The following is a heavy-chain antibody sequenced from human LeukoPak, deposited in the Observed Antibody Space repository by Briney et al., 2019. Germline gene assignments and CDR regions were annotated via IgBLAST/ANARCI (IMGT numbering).Heavy chain of an antibody. J-gene: IGHJ5*02. CDR3: AKTVYDYGWGSTNDL. V-gene: IGHV3-53*01. Sequence: GGSLRLSCAASGFTVSSNYMSWVRQAPGKGLEWVSVIYSGGSTYYADSVKGRFTISRDNSKNTLYLQMNSLRAEDTAVYYWAKTVYDYGWGSTNDLRGQGTLVTVSS. CDR1: GFTVSSNY. D-gene: IGHD3-16*01. CDR2: IYSGGST.